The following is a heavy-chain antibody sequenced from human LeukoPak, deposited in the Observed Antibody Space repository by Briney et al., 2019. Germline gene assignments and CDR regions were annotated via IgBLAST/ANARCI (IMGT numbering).Heavy chain of an antibody. J-gene: IGHJ4*02. Sequence: GGSLRLSCAASGFTFSSYAMHWVRQAPGKGLEWVAVISYDGSNKYYADSVKGRFTISRDNSKNTLYLQMNSLRAEDTAVYYCARDPSPGLVVAGRWVFDYWGQGTLVTVSS. CDR3: ARDPSPGLVVAGRWVFDY. CDR1: GFTFSSYA. CDR2: ISYDGSNK. V-gene: IGHV3-30-3*01. D-gene: IGHD2-15*01.